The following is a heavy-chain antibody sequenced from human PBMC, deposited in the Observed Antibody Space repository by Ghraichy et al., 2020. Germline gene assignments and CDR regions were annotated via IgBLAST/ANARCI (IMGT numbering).Heavy chain of an antibody. CDR1: GFSLRTSGVG. D-gene: IGHD3-3*01. CDR2: IYWNDDK. Sequence: SGPTLVKPTQTLTLTCTFSGFSLRTSGVGVAWIRQPPGKALEWLALIYWNDDKRYSPSLKNKLSITKDTSRNRVVLTMTNLDPEDTATYYCAQGASFWNSFGNHFYRMDGWGKGTTVTVSA. V-gene: IGHV2-5*01. CDR3: AQGASFWNSFGNHFYRMDG. J-gene: IGHJ6*04.